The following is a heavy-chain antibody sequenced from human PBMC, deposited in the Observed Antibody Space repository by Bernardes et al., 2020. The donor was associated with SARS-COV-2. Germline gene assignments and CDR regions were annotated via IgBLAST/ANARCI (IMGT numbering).Heavy chain of an antibody. J-gene: IGHJ4*02. CDR2: IIPIFGTA. Sequence: SVKVSCKASGGTFSSYAISWVRQAPGQGLEWMGGIIPIFGTANYAQKFQGRVTITADESTSTAYMELSSLRSEDTAVYYCARVNAEMATIKSGFDYWGQGTLVTVSS. CDR1: GGTFSSYA. CDR3: ARVNAEMATIKSGFDY. V-gene: IGHV1-69*13. D-gene: IGHD5-12*01.